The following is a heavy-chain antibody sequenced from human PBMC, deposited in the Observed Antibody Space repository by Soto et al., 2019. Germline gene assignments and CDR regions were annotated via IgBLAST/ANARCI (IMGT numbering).Heavy chain of an antibody. Sequence: ASVKVSCKLSGYTLTELSMHWVRQAPGKGLEWMGGFDPEDGETIYAQKFQGRVTMTEDTSTDTAYMELSSLRSEDTAVYYCATWEDRDSSGIYYYGMDVWGQGTTVTVSS. CDR1: GYTLTELS. CDR3: ATWEDRDSSGIYYYGMDV. CDR2: FDPEDGET. D-gene: IGHD3-22*01. J-gene: IGHJ6*02. V-gene: IGHV1-24*01.